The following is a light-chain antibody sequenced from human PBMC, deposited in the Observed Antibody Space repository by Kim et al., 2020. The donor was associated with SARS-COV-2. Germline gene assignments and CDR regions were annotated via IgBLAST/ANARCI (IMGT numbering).Light chain of an antibody. CDR1: QDINSA. CDR2: DAS. V-gene: IGKV1D-13*01. CDR3: QQFNNYLIT. J-gene: IGKJ5*01. Sequence: ASVGDTVTITCRPSQDINSALAWYQQKPGKPPTLLIYDASSLKSGVPSRFSGRGSGTHFTLTISSLQPEDFATYYCQQFNNYLITFGQGTQLEIK.